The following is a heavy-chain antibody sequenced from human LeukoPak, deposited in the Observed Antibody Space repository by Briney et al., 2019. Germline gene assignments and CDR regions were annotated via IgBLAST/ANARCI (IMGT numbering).Heavy chain of an antibody. J-gene: IGHJ6*03. D-gene: IGHD6-6*01. CDR1: GFTFSSFW. V-gene: IGHV3-7*01. Sequence: GGSLRLSCAASGFTFSSFWMSWVRQAPGKGLEWVANIKQDGSEQSYVESVKGRFTISRDNAKNSLYLQMHSLRAEDTAVYYCAKVMVSSSQGRYYYYMDVWGKGTTVTVSS. CDR3: AKVMVSSSQGRYYYYMDV. CDR2: IKQDGSEQ.